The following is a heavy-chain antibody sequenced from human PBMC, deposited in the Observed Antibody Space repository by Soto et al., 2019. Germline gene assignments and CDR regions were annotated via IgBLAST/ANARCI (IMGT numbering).Heavy chain of an antibody. CDR2: IYYSGST. D-gene: IGHD5-18*01. Sequence: SETLSLTCTVSGGSISSYYWSWIRQPPGKGLEWIGYIYYSGSTNYNPSLKSRVTISVDTSKNQFSLKLSSVTAADTAVYYCASTAMVLATDYYFDYWGQGTLVTVSS. J-gene: IGHJ4*02. CDR3: ASTAMVLATDYYFDY. CDR1: GGSISSYY. V-gene: IGHV4-59*01.